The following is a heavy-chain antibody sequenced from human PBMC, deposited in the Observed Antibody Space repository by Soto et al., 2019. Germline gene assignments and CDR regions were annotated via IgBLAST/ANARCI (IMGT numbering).Heavy chain of an antibody. J-gene: IGHJ4*02. Sequence: QVQLVQSGAEVKKPGASVKVSCKASGYTFTSYAMHWVRQAPGQRLEWMGWMNAGKGNTKYSQKFQGRVTITRDTSASTAYMELSSRRSEGTAVYYCARGVPTIPDYWGQGTLVTVSS. CDR2: MNAGKGNT. CDR3: ARGVPTIPDY. D-gene: IGHD5-12*01. V-gene: IGHV1-3*01. CDR1: GYTFTSYA.